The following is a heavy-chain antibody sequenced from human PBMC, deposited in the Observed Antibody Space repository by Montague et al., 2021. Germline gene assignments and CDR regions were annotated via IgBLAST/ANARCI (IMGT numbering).Heavy chain of an antibody. V-gene: IGHV4-34*01. CDR2: NT. Sequence: NTTYNQSLQSRVTISVDTSKNPFSLEMSSVTAADTAVYYCARALPVTTFFYSYYGMDVWGQETTVTVSS. D-gene: IGHD4-17*01. J-gene: IGHJ6*01. CDR3: ARALPVTTFFYSYYGMDV.